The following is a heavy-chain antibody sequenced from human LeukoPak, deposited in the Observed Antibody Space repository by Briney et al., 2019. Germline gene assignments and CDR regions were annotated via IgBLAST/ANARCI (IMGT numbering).Heavy chain of an antibody. CDR2: IYPGDSDT. CDR1: GYSFTSYW. CDR3: ARQGPMVRAVDPHFDY. J-gene: IGHJ4*02. V-gene: IGHV5-51*01. D-gene: IGHD3-10*01. Sequence: GESLKICCKGSGYSFTSYWIGWVRQMPGKGLEWMGIIYPGDSDTRYSPSFQGQVTISADKSISTAYLQWSSLKASDTALYYCARQGPMVRAVDPHFDYWGQGTLVTVSS.